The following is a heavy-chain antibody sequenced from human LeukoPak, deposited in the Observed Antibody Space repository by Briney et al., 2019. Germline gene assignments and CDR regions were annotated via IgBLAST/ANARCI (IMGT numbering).Heavy chain of an antibody. J-gene: IGHJ3*01. V-gene: IGHV3-21*01. CDR1: GFSFSIYS. CDR3: ARGPPCSSTSCYVTGAFDF. D-gene: IGHD2-2*01. Sequence: GGSLRLSCAASGFSFSIYSMNWVRQAPGKGLDWVSSVSSSSTSIYCADSLKGRFTISRDNAKNSLFLQVNSLRDEDTAVYYCARGPPCSSTSCYVTGAFDFWGQGTMVTVSS. CDR2: VSSSSTSI.